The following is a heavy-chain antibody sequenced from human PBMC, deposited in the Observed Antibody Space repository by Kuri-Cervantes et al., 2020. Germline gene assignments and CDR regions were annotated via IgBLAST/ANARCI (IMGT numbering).Heavy chain of an antibody. V-gene: IGHV3-48*03. CDR3: AKSRGLVRHGMDV. J-gene: IGHJ6*02. D-gene: IGHD3/OR15-3a*01. CDR2: ISSSGSTI. CDR1: GFTFSSYE. Sequence: GESLKISCAASGFTFSSYEMNWVRQAPGKGLEWVSYISSSGSTIYYADSVKGRFTISRDNSKNMLYLQLNSLRAEDTAVYYCAKSRGLVRHGMDVWGQGTTITVSS.